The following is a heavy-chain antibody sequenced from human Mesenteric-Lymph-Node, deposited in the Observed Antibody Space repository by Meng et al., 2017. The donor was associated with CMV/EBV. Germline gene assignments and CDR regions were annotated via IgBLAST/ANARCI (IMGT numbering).Heavy chain of an antibody. CDR3: ARKMAKILPFDY. D-gene: IGHD5-24*01. V-gene: IGHV3-7*01. CDR2: IKQDGSEK. J-gene: IGHJ4*02. CDR1: GFTFSSYG. Sequence: GESLKISCAASGFTFSSYGMHWVRQAPGKGLEWVANIKQDGSEKYYVDSVKGRFTISRDNAKNSLNLQMNSLTAEDTAVYYCARKMAKILPFDYWGQGNLVTVSS.